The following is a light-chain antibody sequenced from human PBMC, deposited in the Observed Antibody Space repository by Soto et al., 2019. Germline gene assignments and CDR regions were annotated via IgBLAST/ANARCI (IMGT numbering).Light chain of an antibody. Sequence: YVLPQPASVSGSPGHSVTISCTGPRSDIGDSNFISWYQHSPGKAPRLLIYEVNNRPSGVSRRFSGSKAGNTASLTISGLLDDDEADYFCASFRSGTILVFGSGTKVTVL. CDR2: EVN. J-gene: IGLJ1*01. CDR1: RSDIGDSNF. V-gene: IGLV2-14*01. CDR3: ASFRSGTILV.